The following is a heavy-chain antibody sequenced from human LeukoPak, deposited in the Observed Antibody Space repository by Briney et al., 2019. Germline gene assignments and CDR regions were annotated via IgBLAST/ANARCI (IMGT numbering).Heavy chain of an antibody. J-gene: IGHJ4*02. V-gene: IGHV1-18*01. D-gene: IGHD3-22*01. CDR2: ISTYNGNT. CDR1: GYTFTSYG. CDR3: TRLHSSGYFEYYFDY. Sequence: ASVKVSCKASGYTFTSYGISWVRQAPGQGLEWMGWISTYNGNTNYAQNLQGRVTLTTDTSTSTAYMELRSLRSDDTAVYYCTRLHSSGYFEYYFDYWGQGTLVTVSS.